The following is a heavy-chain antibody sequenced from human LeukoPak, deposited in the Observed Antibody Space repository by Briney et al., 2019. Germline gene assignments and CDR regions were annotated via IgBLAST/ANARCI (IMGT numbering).Heavy chain of an antibody. J-gene: IGHJ3*02. V-gene: IGHV4-4*07. CDR3: AREPSGSSGYYYGGAFDI. D-gene: IGHD3-22*01. Sequence: SETLSLTCTVSGGSISSYYWSWIRQPAGKGLEWIGRIYTSGSTNYNPSLKSRATMSVDTSKNQFSLKLSSVTAADTAVYYCAREPSGSSGYYYGGAFDIWGQGTMVTVSS. CDR2: IYTSGST. CDR1: GGSISSYY.